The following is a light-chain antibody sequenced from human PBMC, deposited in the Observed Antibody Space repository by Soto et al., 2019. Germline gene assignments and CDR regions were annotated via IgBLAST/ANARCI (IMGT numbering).Light chain of an antibody. V-gene: IGKV3-20*01. J-gene: IGKJ1*01. CDR3: QQCGSSPWT. Sequence: IVLTQSPGILSLSPGERATLSCRASQSVSSSYLAWYQQKPGQAPRLLIYAASSRATGIPDRFSGGGSGTDFTLTISRLEPEDFAVYYCQQCGSSPWTFGQGTKVDI. CDR1: QSVSSSY. CDR2: AAS.